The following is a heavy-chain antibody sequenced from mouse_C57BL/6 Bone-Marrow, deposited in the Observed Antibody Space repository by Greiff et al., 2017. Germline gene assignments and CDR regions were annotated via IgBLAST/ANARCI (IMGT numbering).Heavy chain of an antibody. CDR3: ARQDYGSSPDY. J-gene: IGHJ2*01. D-gene: IGHD1-1*01. Sequence: VQLQQSGAGLARPGASVKLSCKASGYTFTSYGISWVKQRTGQGLEWIGEICPRSGNTYYNEKVKGKATLTADKSSSTAYMELRSLTSEDAAVYFSARQDYGSSPDYWGQGTTLTVSS. CDR1: GYTFTSYG. V-gene: IGHV1-81*01. CDR2: ICPRSGNT.